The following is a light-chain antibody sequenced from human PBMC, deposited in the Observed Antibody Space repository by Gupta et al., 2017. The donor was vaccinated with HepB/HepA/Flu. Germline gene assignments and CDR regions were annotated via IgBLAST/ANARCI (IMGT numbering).Light chain of an antibody. CDR3: QQYHNWQT. J-gene: IGKJ1*01. V-gene: IGKV3-15*01. CDR2: GSS. CDR1: QSISSN. Sequence: EIVMTQSPDTLSVSPGERATLSCRASQSISSNLAWYQQKPGQAPRLIIYGSSTRATGIPARFSGSGSGTEFPLTISRLQSEDFAVYYCQQYHNWQTFGQGTKVEIK.